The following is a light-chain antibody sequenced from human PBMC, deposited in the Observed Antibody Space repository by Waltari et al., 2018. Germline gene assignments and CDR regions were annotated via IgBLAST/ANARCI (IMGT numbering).Light chain of an antibody. CDR2: LKSDGSH. V-gene: IGLV4-69*02. J-gene: IGLJ2*01. CDR3: QTWNTGNWI. Sequence: QLVLTQSPSASASLGASVTLTCTLTSGHSHFVIAWHQPPPEKGPRFLMKLKSDGSHNKGDGIPDRFSGSSSGAERYLTISNLQSEDEADYFCQTWNTGNWIFGGGTKLTVL. CDR1: SGHSHFV.